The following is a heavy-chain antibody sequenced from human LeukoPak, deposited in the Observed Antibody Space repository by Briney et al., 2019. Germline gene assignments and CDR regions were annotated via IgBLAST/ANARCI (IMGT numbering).Heavy chain of an antibody. Sequence: ASVKVSRKASGYTFTSYYMHWVRQAPGQGLEWMGIINPSGGSTSYAQKFQGRVTMTRDMSTSTVYMELSSLRSEDTAVYYCAGENYYDSTGDAFDIWGQGTMVTVSS. CDR2: INPSGGST. CDR1: GYTFTSYY. CDR3: AGENYYDSTGDAFDI. V-gene: IGHV1-46*01. D-gene: IGHD3-22*01. J-gene: IGHJ3*02.